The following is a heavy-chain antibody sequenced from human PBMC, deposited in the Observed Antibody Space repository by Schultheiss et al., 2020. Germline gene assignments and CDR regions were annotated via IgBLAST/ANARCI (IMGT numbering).Heavy chain of an antibody. Sequence: GESLKISCKASGYRFTNYAMHWVRQAPGQRLEWMGWINAGNGNTRYSQKFQGRVTINRDTSASIAYMELSSLRSEDTAVYYCARESHLMDTSVVGGPKDYYFYYMDVWGKGTAVTVSS. J-gene: IGHJ6*03. CDR1: GYRFTNYA. V-gene: IGHV1-3*01. CDR2: INAGNGNT. D-gene: IGHD5-18*01. CDR3: ARESHLMDTSVVGGPKDYYFYYMDV.